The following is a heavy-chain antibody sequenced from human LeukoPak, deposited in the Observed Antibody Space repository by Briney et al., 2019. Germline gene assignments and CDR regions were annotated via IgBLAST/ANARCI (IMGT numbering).Heavy chain of an antibody. D-gene: IGHD2-15*01. Sequence: ASVKVSCKASGYTFTSYGISWVRQAPGQGLEWMGWISTYNGNRNCAQNLQGRVTMTTDTSTTTAYMELRSLRSDDTAVYYCARHPNQVVATYFFDYWGQGTLVTVSS. CDR3: ARHPNQVVATYFFDY. V-gene: IGHV1-18*01. J-gene: IGHJ4*02. CDR2: ISTYNGNR. CDR1: GYTFTSYG.